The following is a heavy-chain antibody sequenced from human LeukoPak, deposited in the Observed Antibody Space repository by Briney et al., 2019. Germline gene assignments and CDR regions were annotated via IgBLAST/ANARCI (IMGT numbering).Heavy chain of an antibody. CDR2: IYSDGST. CDR3: ARERIYFGSGGDLSHARLFYSYGMDV. V-gene: IGHV3-53*01. J-gene: IGHJ6*02. Sequence: GGSLRLSCAASGVTVSRNYMSWVRQAPGKGLEWVSLIYSDGSTYYSDSVKGRFTISRDNSKNTLYLQMNSLRAEDTAVYYCARERIYFGSGGDLSHARLFYSYGMDVWGQGTTVTVSS. CDR1: GVTVSRNY. D-gene: IGHD3-10*01.